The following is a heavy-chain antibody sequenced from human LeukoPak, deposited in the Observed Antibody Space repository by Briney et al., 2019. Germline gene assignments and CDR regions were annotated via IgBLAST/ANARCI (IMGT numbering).Heavy chain of an antibody. CDR3: AKAPRWNDFIRDYYFDY. V-gene: IGHV3-53*05. CDR1: GFTVSTKY. D-gene: IGHD1-1*01. J-gene: IGHJ4*02. CDR2: IYSGAST. Sequence: PGGSLRLSCAASGFTVSTKYMSWVRQAPGKGLEWVSVIYSGASTYYIDSVKGRFTISRDNSKNTLYLQMNSLRAEDTAVYYCAKAPRWNDFIRDYYFDYWGQGTLVTVSS.